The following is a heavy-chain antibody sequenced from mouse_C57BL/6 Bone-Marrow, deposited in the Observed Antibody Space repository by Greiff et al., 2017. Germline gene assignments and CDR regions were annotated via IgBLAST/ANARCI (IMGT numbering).Heavy chain of an antibody. Sequence: VQLKQSGAELVRPGASVKLSCTASGFNIKDYSMHWVKQRPEQGLEWIGRIDPEDGDAEYAPKFQGKATMTADTSSNTAYLLLSSLTSEDTAVYYCTRGYGFAYGGQGTLVTVSA. D-gene: IGHD2-2*01. CDR2: IDPEDGDA. J-gene: IGHJ3*01. CDR3: TRGYGFAY. CDR1: GFNIKDYS. V-gene: IGHV14-1*01.